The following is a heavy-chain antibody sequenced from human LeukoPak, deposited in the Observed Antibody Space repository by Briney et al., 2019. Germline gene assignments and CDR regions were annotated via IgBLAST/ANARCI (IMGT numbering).Heavy chain of an antibody. D-gene: IGHD4-23*01. CDR2: INPSGGST. CDR1: GYTFTSYD. CDR3: ARDNSIGGRGWWFDP. J-gene: IGHJ5*02. V-gene: IGHV1-46*01. Sequence: ASVKVSCKASGYTFTSYDINWVRQAPGQGLEWMGLINPSGGSTSYAEKFQGRVIMTRDMSTTTDYMELSSLRSEDTAVYYCARDNSIGGRGWWFDPWGQGTLVTVSS.